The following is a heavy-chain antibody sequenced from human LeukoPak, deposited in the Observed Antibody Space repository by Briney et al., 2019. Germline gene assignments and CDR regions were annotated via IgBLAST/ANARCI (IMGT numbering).Heavy chain of an antibody. D-gene: IGHD6-6*01. CDR2: ISSSSSYI. V-gene: IGHV3-21*01. CDR3: ARDRWQLAQDFDY. Sequence: GSLRLSCAASGFTFSSYSMNWVRQAPGKGLEWVSSISSSSSYIYYADSVKGRFTISRDNAKNSLYLQMNSLRAEDTAVYYCARDRWQLAQDFDYWGQGTLVTVSS. CDR1: GFTFSSYS. J-gene: IGHJ4*02.